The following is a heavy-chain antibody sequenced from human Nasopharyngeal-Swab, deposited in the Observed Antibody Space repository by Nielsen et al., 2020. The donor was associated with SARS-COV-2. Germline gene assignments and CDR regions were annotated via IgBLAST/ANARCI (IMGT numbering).Heavy chain of an antibody. CDR3: ARRSREYYYGSGSYYNGYYYGMDV. CDR1: GGSISSSNW. V-gene: IGHV4-4*02. J-gene: IGHJ6*02. CDR2: IYHSGST. Sequence: GSLRLSCAVSGGSISSSNWWSWVRQPPGKGLEWIGEIYHSGSTNYNPSLKSRVTISVDKSKNQFSLKLSSVTAADTAVYYCARRSREYYYGSGSYYNGYYYGMDVWGQGTMVTVSS. D-gene: IGHD3-10*01.